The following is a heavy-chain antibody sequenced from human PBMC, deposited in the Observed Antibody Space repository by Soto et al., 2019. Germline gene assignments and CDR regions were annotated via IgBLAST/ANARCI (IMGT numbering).Heavy chain of an antibody. Sequence: GXSVKVACQASGFTSSRISWVRQAPGQRLEWMGWISTHNGNTIYAQKFQGRVIMTMDTSTTTVYMELRGLRPDDTAVYLCAREGILGLFDAYDLWGQGTMVTVSS. CDR2: ISTHNGNT. J-gene: IGHJ3*01. CDR3: AREGILGLFDAYDL. V-gene: IGHV1-18*04. D-gene: IGHD3-3*01. CDR1: GFTSSR.